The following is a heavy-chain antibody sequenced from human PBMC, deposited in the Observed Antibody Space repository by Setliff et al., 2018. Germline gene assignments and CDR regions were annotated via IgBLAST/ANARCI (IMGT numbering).Heavy chain of an antibody. CDR1: GFTFTAYP. J-gene: IGHJ4*02. CDR2: VRTQSDNYAT. Sequence: GGSLRLSCVGSGFTFTAYPIHWVRQASGKGLEWVGRVRTQSDNYATAYGDSLKGRFTISRDDSKNTAYLQMNSLKTEDSAIYYCARLDGIWTASLWGQGTAVTVSS. CDR3: ARLDGIWTASL. D-gene: IGHD3-3*01. V-gene: IGHV3-73*01.